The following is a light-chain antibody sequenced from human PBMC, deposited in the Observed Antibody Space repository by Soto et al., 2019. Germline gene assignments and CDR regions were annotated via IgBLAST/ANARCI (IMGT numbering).Light chain of an antibody. Sequence: EIVMTQSPATLSVSPGERATLSCRASQSVSRNLAWYQQKPGQAPRLLIYGASTRATGIPARFSGSGSGTEFTLTISSLQSEDFAVYYCQQYNNWPAITLGQGTRPEIK. CDR3: QQYNNWPAIT. CDR2: GAS. CDR1: QSVSRN. J-gene: IGKJ5*01. V-gene: IGKV3D-15*01.